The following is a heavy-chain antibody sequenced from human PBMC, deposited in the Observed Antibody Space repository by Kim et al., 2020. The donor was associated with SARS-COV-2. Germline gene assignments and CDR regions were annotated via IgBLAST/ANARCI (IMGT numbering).Heavy chain of an antibody. D-gene: IGHD5-12*01. CDR3: ARVSRPTRKFDY. J-gene: IGHJ4*02. Sequence: YYNPSLKSRVTISVDTSKNQFSLKLSSVTAADTAVYYCARVSRPTRKFDYWGQGTLVTVSS. V-gene: IGHV4-39*01.